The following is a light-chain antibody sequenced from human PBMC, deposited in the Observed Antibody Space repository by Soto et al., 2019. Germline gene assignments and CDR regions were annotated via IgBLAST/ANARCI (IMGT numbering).Light chain of an antibody. CDR1: QGIGTN. CDR2: AAS. J-gene: IGKJ2*01. V-gene: IGKV3-15*01. Sequence: EIVVTQSPGTLSVSPGERATLSCRASQGIGTNLAWYQQRPGQAPRLLIYAASSRATDIPARFTGRGSGTEFTLTISSLQSEDFAVYFCQQYNNWHLYTFGQGTKLAI. CDR3: QQYNNWHLYT.